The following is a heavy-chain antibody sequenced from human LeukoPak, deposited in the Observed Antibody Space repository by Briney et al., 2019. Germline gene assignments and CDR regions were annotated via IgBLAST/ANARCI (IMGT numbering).Heavy chain of an antibody. CDR1: GFTFDDYG. CDR3: ARDGPSPYYDSSGYWDY. V-gene: IGHV3-20*04. J-gene: IGHJ4*02. Sequence: GGSLRLSCAASGFTFDDYGMSWVRQAPGKGLEWVPGINWNGGSTGYADSVKGRFTISRDNAKNSLYLQMNSLRAEDTALYYCARDGPSPYYDSSGYWDYWGQGTLVTVSS. D-gene: IGHD3-22*01. CDR2: INWNGGST.